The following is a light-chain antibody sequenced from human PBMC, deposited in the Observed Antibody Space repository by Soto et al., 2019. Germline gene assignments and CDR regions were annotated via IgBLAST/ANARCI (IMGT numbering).Light chain of an antibody. CDR3: QQRYGWPPIT. V-gene: IGKV3-11*01. CDR2: DTS. J-gene: IGKJ5*01. CDR1: QSVFSY. Sequence: EIVLTQSPATLSLSPGERATLSCRASQSVFSYLAWYQQKPGQAPRLLIYDTSNRATGVPARFSGSGSGTDFTLTISSLEPEDFAVYYCQQRYGWPPITCGQGTRLDI.